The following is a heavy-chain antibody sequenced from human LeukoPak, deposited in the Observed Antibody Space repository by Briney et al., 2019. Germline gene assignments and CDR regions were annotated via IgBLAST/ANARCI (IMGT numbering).Heavy chain of an antibody. J-gene: IGHJ5*02. Sequence: ASVKVSCKASGGTFSSYAISWVRQAPGQGLEWMGGIIPIFGTANYAQKFQGRVTITADESTSIAYMELSSLRSEDTAVYYCARVQPGIAAAASNWFDPWGQGTLVTVSS. V-gene: IGHV1-69*01. D-gene: IGHD6-13*01. CDR3: ARVQPGIAAAASNWFDP. CDR1: GGTFSSYA. CDR2: IIPIFGTA.